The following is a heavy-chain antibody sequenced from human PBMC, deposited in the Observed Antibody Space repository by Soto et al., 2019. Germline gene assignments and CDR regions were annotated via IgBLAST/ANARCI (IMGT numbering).Heavy chain of an antibody. CDR2: IFHGGST. D-gene: IGHD3-22*01. Sequence: SETLSLTCAVYGGSFSGYFWSWIRQPPGKGLEWIGEIFHGGSTNYSPSLKSRVTISVDTSKNQFSLELSSVTAADTAVYYCARPHYDSNTFYYFFDYWGQGPRSPSPQ. CDR1: GGSFSGYF. V-gene: IGHV4-34*12. CDR3: ARPHYDSNTFYYFFDY. J-gene: IGHJ4*02.